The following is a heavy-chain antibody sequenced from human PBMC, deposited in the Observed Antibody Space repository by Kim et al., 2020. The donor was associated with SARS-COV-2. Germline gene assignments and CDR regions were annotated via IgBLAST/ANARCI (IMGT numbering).Heavy chain of an antibody. Sequence: GGSLRLSCAASGVSLTTYWMHWVRHAPGKGLVWVSRINGGGTTSTYADSVRGRFTISRDNIKEMLYLQMRGLTGDDMVVYYCVRGGVTGNILDYWGQGSLVTVSS. J-gene: IGHJ4*02. V-gene: IGHV3-74*03. D-gene: IGHD1-1*01. CDR1: GVSLTTYW. CDR2: INGGGTTS. CDR3: VRGGVTGNILDY.